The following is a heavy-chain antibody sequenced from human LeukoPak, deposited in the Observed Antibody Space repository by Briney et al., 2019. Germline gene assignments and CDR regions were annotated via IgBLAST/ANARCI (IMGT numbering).Heavy chain of an antibody. CDR2: IIPILGIA. J-gene: IGHJ4*02. CDR3: ASTGRDGYKFDY. CDR1: GGTFSSYA. V-gene: IGHV1-69*04. D-gene: IGHD5-24*01. Sequence: ASVKVSCKASGGTFSSYAISWVRQAPGQGLEWMGRIIPILGIANYAQKFQGRVMITADKSTSTAYMELSSLRSEDTAVYYCASTGRDGYKFDYWGQGTLVTVSS.